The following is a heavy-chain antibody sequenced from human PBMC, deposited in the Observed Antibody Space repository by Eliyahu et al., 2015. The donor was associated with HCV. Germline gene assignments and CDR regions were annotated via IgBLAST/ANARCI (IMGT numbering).Heavy chain of an antibody. CDR1: GGSISSYH. J-gene: IGHJ4*02. CDR3: ARMVNSGDGWYYFDH. CDR2: LXTSGST. D-gene: IGHD5-12*01. V-gene: IGHV4-4*07. Sequence: QVQLQESGPGLVKPSEXLSLTCSVXGGSISSYHWSWIRQSAGKGLEWIGXLXTSGSTXYNPSLKSRLTMSVDPSKNQFSLRLTSVTAADTAVYFCARMVNSGDGWYYFDHWGQGTLVTVSS.